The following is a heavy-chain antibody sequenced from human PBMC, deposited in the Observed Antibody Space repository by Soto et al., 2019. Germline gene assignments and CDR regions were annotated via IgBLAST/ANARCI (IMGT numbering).Heavy chain of an antibody. V-gene: IGHV1-46*01. CDR1: GYTFTGYY. D-gene: IGHD6-19*01. CDR3: ARGSSGGWYPEPNYYYYGMDV. J-gene: IGHJ6*02. Sequence: ASVKVSCKASGYTFTGYYMHWVRQAPGQGLEWMGIINPSGGSTSYAQKFQGRVTMTRDTSTSTVYMELSSLRSEDTAVYYCARGSSGGWYPEPNYYYYGMDVWGQGTTVTVSS. CDR2: INPSGGST.